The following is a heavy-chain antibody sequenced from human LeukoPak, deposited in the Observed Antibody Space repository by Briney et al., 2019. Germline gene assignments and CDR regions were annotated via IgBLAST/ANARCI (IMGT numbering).Heavy chain of an antibody. V-gene: IGHV4-59*01. CDR1: GGSISSYY. J-gene: IGHJ4*02. CDR2: IYYSGST. Sequence: SETLSLTCTVSGGSISSYYWSWIRQPPGKGLEWIGYIYYSGSTNYNPSLKSRVTISVDTSKNQFSLKLSSVTAADTAVYYRARGSSRGSYYDYWGQGTLITVSS. D-gene: IGHD3-16*01. CDR3: ARGSSRGSYYDY.